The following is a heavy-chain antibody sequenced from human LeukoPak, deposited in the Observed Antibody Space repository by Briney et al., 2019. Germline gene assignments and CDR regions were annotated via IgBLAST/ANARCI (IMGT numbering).Heavy chain of an antibody. CDR1: GFTFSSYA. CDR3: AKGVGAARPTRMVYFDY. CDR2: ISGSGGST. D-gene: IGHD6-6*01. V-gene: IGHV3-23*01. J-gene: IGHJ4*02. Sequence: GGSLRLSCAASGFTFSSYAMSWVRQAPGKGLEWASAISGSGGSTYYADSVKGRFTISRDNSKNTLYLQMNSLRAEDTAVYYCAKGVGAARPTRMVYFDYWGQGTLVTVSS.